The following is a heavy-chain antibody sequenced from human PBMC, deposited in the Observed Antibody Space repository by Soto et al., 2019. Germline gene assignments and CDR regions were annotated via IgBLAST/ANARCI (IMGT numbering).Heavy chain of an antibody. CDR3: ARNMLAFGFFLDY. D-gene: IGHD3-16*01. Sequence: QVQLQESGPGLVKPSGTLSLTCAVSGGSISSSNWWSWVRQPPGKGLEWIGEIYHSGSTNYNPSLQRRVPLAVDKSKNQFSLKLSSVTAADTAVYYCARNMLAFGFFLDYWGQGTLVTVSS. CDR2: IYHSGST. CDR1: GGSISSSNW. V-gene: IGHV4-4*02. J-gene: IGHJ4*02.